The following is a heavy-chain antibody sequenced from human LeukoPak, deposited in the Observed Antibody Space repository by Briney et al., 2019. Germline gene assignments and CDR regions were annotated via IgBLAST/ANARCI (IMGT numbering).Heavy chain of an antibody. V-gene: IGHV4-4*09. Sequence: SETLSLTCTVSGDSISSYYWSWIRQPPGKGLEWIGYIYTSGGTNYIPSLKGRVTISIDTSKNQFSLKLSSVTAADSAVYYCAILTRLSTSPDRYYLDYWGQGTLVTVYS. J-gene: IGHJ4*02. CDR3: AILTRLSTSPDRYYLDY. D-gene: IGHD6-6*01. CDR2: IYTSGGT. CDR1: GDSISSYY.